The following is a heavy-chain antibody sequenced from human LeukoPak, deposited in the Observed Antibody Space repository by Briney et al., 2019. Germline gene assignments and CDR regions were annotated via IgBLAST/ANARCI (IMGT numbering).Heavy chain of an antibody. CDR1: GFTFTNSA. D-gene: IGHD4-11*01. J-gene: IGHJ4*02. CDR2: IVVGSGNS. CDR3: AADLPYSNYGPLDY. Sequence: ASVKVSCKASGFTFTNSAVQRVRQARGQRLEWIGWIVVGSGNSNYAQKFQERGTITRDMSTSTAYMELSSLRSEDTAVYYCAADLPYSNYGPLDYWGQGTLVTVSS. V-gene: IGHV1-58*01.